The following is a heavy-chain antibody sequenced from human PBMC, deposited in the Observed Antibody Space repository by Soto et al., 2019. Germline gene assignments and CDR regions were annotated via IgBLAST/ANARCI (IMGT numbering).Heavy chain of an antibody. CDR2: INPLLGAT. D-gene: IGHD5-12*01. CDR3: SRALSWSGDDWYFDL. CDR1: GGTFTSHT. V-gene: IGHV1-69*08. Sequence: QVQLVQSGAEVKKPGSSVKVSCRASGGTFTSHTINWVRQAPGQGLEWMGRINPLLGATNYAPKFQGRITITADKSTNTGYMELSSLRSDDTAVFCCSRALSWSGDDWYFDLWGRGTLVIVSS. J-gene: IGHJ2*01.